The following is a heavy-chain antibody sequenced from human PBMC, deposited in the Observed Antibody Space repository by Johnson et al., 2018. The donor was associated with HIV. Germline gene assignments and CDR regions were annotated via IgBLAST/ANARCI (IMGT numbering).Heavy chain of an antibody. CDR3: AKGRGYDYYALDF. J-gene: IGHJ3*01. D-gene: IGHD5-12*01. V-gene: IGHV3-23*04. CDR1: GFTFDDYG. CDR2: INGGGGIT. Sequence: VQLVESGGGVVRPGGSLRLSCAASGFTFDDYGMNWVRQAPGKGLEWVSTINGGGGITYYADSVKGRFTISRDKSNNTLYLQMNSRRAEDTAVYYCAKGRGYDYYALDFWGQGTMVTVSS.